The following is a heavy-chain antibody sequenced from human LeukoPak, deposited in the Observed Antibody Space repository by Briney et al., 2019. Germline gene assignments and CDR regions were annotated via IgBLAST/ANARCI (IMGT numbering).Heavy chain of an antibody. J-gene: IGHJ4*02. CDR1: GGSIISSGHY. Sequence: SETLSLTCIVSGGSIISSGHYWAWIRQPPGKGLEWIGSSDYSGRTPYNSSLESRVTVSVDTSKNQFSLKVTSVSVADTAVYYCAGDFGAFRTDYWGQGTLVTVSS. CDR3: AGDFGAFRTDY. V-gene: IGHV4-39*01. CDR2: SDYSGRT. D-gene: IGHD4-17*01.